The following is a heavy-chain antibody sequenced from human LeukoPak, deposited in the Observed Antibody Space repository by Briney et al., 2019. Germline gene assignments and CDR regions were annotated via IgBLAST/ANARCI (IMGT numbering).Heavy chain of an antibody. CDR2: IYYSGST. Sequence: PSETLSLTCTVSGGSLSSYYWSWIRQPPGKGLEWSGYIYYSGSTSYNPSLKSRLTMSIDTSTSQFSLRLKYVTAADTAVYYCTRGWRVVGSSDGGDDAFDIWGQGTMVTVSS. CDR3: TRGWRVVGSSDGGDDAFDI. V-gene: IGHV4-59*01. CDR1: GGSLSSYY. D-gene: IGHD3-16*01. J-gene: IGHJ3*02.